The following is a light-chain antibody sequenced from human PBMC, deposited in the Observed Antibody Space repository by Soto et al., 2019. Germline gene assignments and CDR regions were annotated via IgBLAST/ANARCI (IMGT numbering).Light chain of an antibody. CDR3: QTWGTGIHYV. Sequence: QLVLTQTPSASASLGASVKLTCSRSSGDRSYAIAWHQQQPEKGPRYLMKLNSDGSHSKGDGIPDRFSGSSSGAERYLTISSLQSEDEADYYCQTWGTGIHYVFGTGTKITVL. J-gene: IGLJ1*01. CDR1: SGDRSYA. CDR2: LNSDGSH. V-gene: IGLV4-69*01.